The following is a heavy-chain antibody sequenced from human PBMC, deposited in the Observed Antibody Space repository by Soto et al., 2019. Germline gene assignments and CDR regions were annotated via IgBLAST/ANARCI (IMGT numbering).Heavy chain of an antibody. CDR2: VDHSGST. CDR1: GGSFSGYC. V-gene: IGHV4-34*09. CDR3: ARAPHFDY. Sequence: PSETLSLTCAVYGGSFSGYCWGWIRQPPGKGLEWIGEVDHSGSTNYNPSLKSRVTISVDTSKNQFSLKLSSVTAADTAVYYCARAPHFDYWGQGTLVTVSS. J-gene: IGHJ4*02.